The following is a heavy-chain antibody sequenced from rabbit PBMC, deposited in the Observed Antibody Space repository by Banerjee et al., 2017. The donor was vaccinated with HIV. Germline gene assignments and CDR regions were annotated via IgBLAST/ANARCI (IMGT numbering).Heavy chain of an antibody. CDR2: INTYTGKA. CDR1: GFSFSDRDV. Sequence: QEQLVESGGGLVKPEGSLTLTCKASGFSFSDRDVMCWVRQAPGKGLQWIACINTYTGKAVYASWANGRFTISRSTSLATVTLQVTSLAVADTATYFCAREGGIVVAGAFNLWGQGTLVTVS. CDR3: AREGGIVVAGAFNL. J-gene: IGHJ4*01. V-gene: IGHV1S47*01. D-gene: IGHD4-1*01.